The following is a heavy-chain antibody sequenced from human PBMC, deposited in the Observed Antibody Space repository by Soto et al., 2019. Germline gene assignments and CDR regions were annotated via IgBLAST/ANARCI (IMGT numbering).Heavy chain of an antibody. CDR2: IYPGDSDL. Sequence: GESLKISCQASGVSFTTYWIAWVRQMPGKGLEWMGVIYPGDSDLRYSPSFRGQVSISADRSITTAYLQWSSLKASDTAIYYCARLAGSPSGMDVWGLGTTVTVYS. J-gene: IGHJ6*02. CDR1: GVSFTTYW. CDR3: ARLAGSPSGMDV. V-gene: IGHV5-51*01. D-gene: IGHD6-25*01.